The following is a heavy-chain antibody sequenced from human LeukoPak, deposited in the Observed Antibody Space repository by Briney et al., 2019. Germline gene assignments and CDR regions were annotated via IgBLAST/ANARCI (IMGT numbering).Heavy chain of an antibody. Sequence: SETLSLTCAVYGGSFSGYYWSWIRQPPGKGLEWIGEINHSGGTNYNPSLKSRVTISVDTSKNQFSLKLSSVTAADTAVYYCARGIVVVPAASYGMDVWGQGTTVTVSS. CDR2: INHSGGT. D-gene: IGHD2-2*01. J-gene: IGHJ6*02. CDR1: GGSFSGYY. V-gene: IGHV4-34*01. CDR3: ARGIVVVPAASYGMDV.